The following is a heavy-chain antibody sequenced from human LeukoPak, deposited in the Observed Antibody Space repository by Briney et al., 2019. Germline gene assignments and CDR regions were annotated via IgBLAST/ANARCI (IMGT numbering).Heavy chain of an antibody. J-gene: IGHJ4*02. CDR2: SRSKAYGGTT. D-gene: IGHD6-19*01. V-gene: IGHV3-71*01. CDR1: GFTFSDYY. Sequence: GGSLRLSCAASGFTFSDYYMSWIRQAPGKGLEWVGFSRSKAYGGTTEYAASVKGRFTISRDDSKNIAYLQMNSLKTEDTAVYYCGSGSGWYSPDYWGQGTLVTVSS. CDR3: GSGSGWYSPDY.